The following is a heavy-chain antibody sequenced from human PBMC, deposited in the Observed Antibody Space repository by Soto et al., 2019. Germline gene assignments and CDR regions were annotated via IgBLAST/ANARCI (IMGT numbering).Heavy chain of an antibody. D-gene: IGHD6-13*01. V-gene: IGHV3-23*01. CDR2: ISGSGGGA. CDR1: GFTFSSYA. Sequence: GGSLRLSCAASGFTFSSYAMNWVRQPPGKGLEWVATISGSGGGAYYADSVKGRFTISRDNSKNTLYLQMNSLRAEDTAIYYCAKEGASSWYFFDYWGQGTLVTVSS. CDR3: AKEGASSWYFFDY. J-gene: IGHJ4*02.